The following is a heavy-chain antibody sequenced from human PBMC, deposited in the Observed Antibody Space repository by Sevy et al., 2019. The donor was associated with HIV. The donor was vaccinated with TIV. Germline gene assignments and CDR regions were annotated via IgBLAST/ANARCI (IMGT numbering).Heavy chain of an antibody. D-gene: IGHD4-17*01. V-gene: IGHV4-34*08. Sequence: SESLSLTCAVFGETFVGHYWTWIRQTPGKGLERIGEINHSGTANYNPSLKSRVTITVDTSNKQFSLRLNSMTATDTAVYYCAKTATVTISALDSWGRGTLVFVSS. CDR2: INHSGTA. CDR1: GETFVGHY. J-gene: IGHJ4*02. CDR3: AKTATVTISALDS.